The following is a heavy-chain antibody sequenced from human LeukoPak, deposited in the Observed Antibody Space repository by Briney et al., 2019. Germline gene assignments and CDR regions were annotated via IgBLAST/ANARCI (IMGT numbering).Heavy chain of an antibody. CDR1: GFTFSSYG. CDR2: IYSGGST. Sequence: GGSLRLSCAASGFTFSSYGMYWVRQAPGKGLEWVSVIYSGGSTYYADSVKGRFTISRDNSKNTLYLQMNSLRAEDTAVYYCARGQQADAFDIWGQGTMVTVSS. J-gene: IGHJ3*02. D-gene: IGHD6-13*01. CDR3: ARGQQADAFDI. V-gene: IGHV3-53*01.